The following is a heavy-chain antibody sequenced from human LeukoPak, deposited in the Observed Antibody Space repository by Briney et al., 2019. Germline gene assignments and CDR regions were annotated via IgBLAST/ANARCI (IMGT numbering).Heavy chain of an antibody. CDR2: INWNGATT. CDR3: ARSVGTPVPHFLDD. CDR1: GFTFEESG. D-gene: IGHD7-27*01. J-gene: IGHJ4*02. V-gene: IGHV3-20*04. Sequence: PGGSLRLSCITSGFTFEESGFTWVRQAPGKGLEWVSGINWNGATTAYADSVRGRFTISRDNAKASVYLQMDSLRDDDTAFYYCARSVGTPVPHFLDDWGQGTLVTVSS.